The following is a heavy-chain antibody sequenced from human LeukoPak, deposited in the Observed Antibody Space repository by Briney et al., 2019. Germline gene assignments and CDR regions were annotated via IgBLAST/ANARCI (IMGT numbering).Heavy chain of an antibody. CDR1: GGSISSGDYY. D-gene: IGHD3-10*01. CDR2: INHSGST. Sequence: SQTLSLTCTVSGGSISSGDYYWSWIRQPPGKGLEWIGEINHSGSTNYNPSLKSRVTISVDTSKNQFSLKLSSVTAADTAVYYCARHSSHGSGSYYNDHGMDVWGQGTTVTVSS. J-gene: IGHJ6*02. CDR3: ARHSSHGSGSYYNDHGMDV. V-gene: IGHV4-30-4*01.